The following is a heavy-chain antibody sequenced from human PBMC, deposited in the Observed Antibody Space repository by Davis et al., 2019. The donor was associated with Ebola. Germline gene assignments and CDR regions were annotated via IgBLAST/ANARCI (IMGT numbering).Heavy chain of an antibody. Sequence: ASVKVSCKASGYTFTSYGISWVRQAPGQGLEWIGWISAYNGNTNYAQKLQGRVTMTTDTSTSTAYMELRSLRSDDTAVYYCARAYHYGDYYDYWGQGTLVTVSS. J-gene: IGHJ4*02. CDR2: ISAYNGNT. CDR1: GYTFTSYG. V-gene: IGHV1-18*01. D-gene: IGHD4-17*01. CDR3: ARAYHYGDYYDY.